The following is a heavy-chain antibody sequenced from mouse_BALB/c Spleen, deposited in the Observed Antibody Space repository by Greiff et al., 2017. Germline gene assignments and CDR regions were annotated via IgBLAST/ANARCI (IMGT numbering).Heavy chain of an antibody. V-gene: IGHV3-6*02. J-gene: IGHJ3*01. D-gene: IGHD4-1*01. CDR2: ISYDGSN. Sequence: EVKLMESGPGLVKPSQSLSLTCSVTGYSITSGYYWNWIRQFPGNKLAWMGYISYDGSNNYNPSLKNRISITRDTSKNQFFLKLNSVTTEDTATYYCARAYAGTIGGFAYWGQGTLVTVSA. CDR3: ARAYAGTIGGFAY. CDR1: GYSITSGYY.